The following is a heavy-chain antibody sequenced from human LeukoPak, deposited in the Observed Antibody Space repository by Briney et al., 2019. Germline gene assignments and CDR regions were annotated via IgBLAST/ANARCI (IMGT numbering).Heavy chain of an antibody. D-gene: IGHD6-19*01. CDR3: ARIGGSGWPRGKFDY. CDR1: GGSISSSSYY. V-gene: IGHV4-39*07. Sequence: SETLSLTCTVSGGSISSSSYYWGWIRQPPGKGLEWIGTMYYSGSTYYNPSLESRVTISVDTSKNQFSLNLSSVTAADTAVYYCARIGGSGWPRGKFDYWGQGTLVTVSS. J-gene: IGHJ4*02. CDR2: MYYSGST.